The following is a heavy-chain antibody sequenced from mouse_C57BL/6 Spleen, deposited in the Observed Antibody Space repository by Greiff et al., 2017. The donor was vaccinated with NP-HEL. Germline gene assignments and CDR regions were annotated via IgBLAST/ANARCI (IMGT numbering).Heavy chain of an antibody. V-gene: IGHV1-15*01. CDR2: IDPETGGT. D-gene: IGHD1-1*01. Sequence: VKLMESGAELVRPGASVTLSCKASGYTFTDYEMHWVKQTPVHGLEWIGAIDPETGGTAYNQKFKGKAILTADKSSSTAYMELRSLTSEDSAVYYCTRDTTVVASDYWGQGTTLTVSS. CDR1: GYTFTDYE. CDR3: TRDTTVVASDY. J-gene: IGHJ2*01.